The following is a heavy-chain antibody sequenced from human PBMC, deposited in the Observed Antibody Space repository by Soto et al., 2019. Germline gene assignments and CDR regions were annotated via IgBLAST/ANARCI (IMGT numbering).Heavy chain of an antibody. D-gene: IGHD3-9*01. CDR1: GGTFSSYA. Sequence: QVQLVQSGAEVKKPGSTVKVSCKASGGTFSSYAIRWVRQAPGQGLEWMGGIIPIFGTANYAQKFQGKVKITADESTSTAYMELRSLRSEDTAVYYCARNDYDILTGYELWGQGTLVTVSS. CDR2: IIPIFGTA. J-gene: IGHJ4*02. CDR3: ARNDYDILTGYEL. V-gene: IGHV1-69*12.